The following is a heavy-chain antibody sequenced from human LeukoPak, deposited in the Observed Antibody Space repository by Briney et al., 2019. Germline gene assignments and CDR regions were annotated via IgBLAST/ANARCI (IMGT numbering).Heavy chain of an antibody. J-gene: IGHJ6*02. CDR3: ARSRPPLYRSGYYYRYYYYGMDV. Sequence: SETLSLTCTVSGGSISSYYWSWIRQPPGKGLEWIGYIYYSGTTNYNPSLKSRVTISVDTSKNQFSLKLSSVTAADTAVYYCARSRPPLYRSGYYYRYYYYGMDVWGQGTTVTVSS. V-gene: IGHV4-59*12. CDR2: IYYSGTT. CDR1: GGSISSYY. D-gene: IGHD3-22*01.